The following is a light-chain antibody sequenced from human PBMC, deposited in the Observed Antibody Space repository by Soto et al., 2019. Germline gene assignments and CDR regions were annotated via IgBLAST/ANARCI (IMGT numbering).Light chain of an antibody. J-gene: IGKJ3*01. CDR1: QDVRKY. V-gene: IGKV1-33*01. CDR3: QQRHNLPHT. CDR2: DAS. Sequence: DIQMTQSPSSLSASVGDRVIVTCQASQDVRKYLSWYQQKARKAPKLLIYDASNLETGVPSRFSGSGSGTDFTFTISSLQPEDIATYYCQQRHNLPHTFGPGTKVDIK.